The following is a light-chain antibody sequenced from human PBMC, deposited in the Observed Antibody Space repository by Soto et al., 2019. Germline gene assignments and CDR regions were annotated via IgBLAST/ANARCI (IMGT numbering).Light chain of an antibody. CDR1: QSVSSNY. J-gene: IGKJ1*01. CDR2: GAS. Sequence: EIVLTQSPGTLSLSPGERATLSCRASQSVSSNYLAWYQQKPGQPPMLLIYGASTTASGIPDRFSGSGSGTDFTLTITRLEPEDFAVYYCQQYGTSPWTFGQGTKVEIK. V-gene: IGKV3-20*01. CDR3: QQYGTSPWT.